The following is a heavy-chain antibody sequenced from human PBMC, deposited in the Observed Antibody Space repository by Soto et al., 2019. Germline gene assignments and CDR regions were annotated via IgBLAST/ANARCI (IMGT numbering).Heavy chain of an antibody. CDR1: GGSVSSGSQF. Sequence: KTSETLSLTCTVSGGSVSSGSQFWSWIRQPPGKGLEWIGSIYETGSTNYNPSLKSRVTMSVDTSKNQFSLKLSSVTAADTAVYYRARVALSGVAHFDYWGQGTLVTAPQ. CDR2: IYETGST. CDR3: ARVALSGVAHFDY. D-gene: IGHD3-3*01. J-gene: IGHJ4*02. V-gene: IGHV4-61*01.